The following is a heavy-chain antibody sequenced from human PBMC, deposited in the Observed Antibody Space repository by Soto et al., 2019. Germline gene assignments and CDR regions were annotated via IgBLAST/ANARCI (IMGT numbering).Heavy chain of an antibody. J-gene: IGHJ4*02. D-gene: IGHD3-22*01. Sequence: LRLSCEASGFTFSNYGTHWVRQAPGEGLEWVAHISYDGSNEHYTDSVKGRFTISRDNSKNMVFLHMNSLRPEDTAVYHCAKDNYYRYGSGYYVFDYWGPGTQVTVSS. V-gene: IGHV3-30*18. CDR2: ISYDGSNE. CDR1: GFTFSNYG. CDR3: AKDNYYRYGSGYYVFDY.